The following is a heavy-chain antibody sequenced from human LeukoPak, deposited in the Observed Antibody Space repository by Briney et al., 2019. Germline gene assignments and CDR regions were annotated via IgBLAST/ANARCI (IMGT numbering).Heavy chain of an antibody. Sequence: SETLSLTCTVSGGSISSYYWSWIRQPPGKGLEWIGYIYYSGSTNYNPSLKSRGTISVDTSKNQFSLKLSSVTAADTAVYYCARGVMIAAAGSSWFDPWGQGTLVTVSS. CDR1: GGSISSYY. J-gene: IGHJ5*02. V-gene: IGHV4-59*08. D-gene: IGHD6-13*01. CDR2: IYYSGST. CDR3: ARGVMIAAAGSSWFDP.